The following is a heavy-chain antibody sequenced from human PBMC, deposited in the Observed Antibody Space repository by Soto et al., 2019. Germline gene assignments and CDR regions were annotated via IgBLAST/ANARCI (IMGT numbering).Heavy chain of an antibody. J-gene: IGHJ4*02. CDR1: EITFSNYY. Sequence: GGSLRLSCAASEITFSNYYMNWIRQAPGKGLEWVSSIASNGQTFYTDSKKGRITISRDNAKNSLYQQMNSQRIEDTALYYCVGTHDSLDYWGQGTLVTVSS. D-gene: IGHD7-27*01. CDR3: VGTHDSLDY. CDR2: IASNGQT. V-gene: IGHV3-21*06.